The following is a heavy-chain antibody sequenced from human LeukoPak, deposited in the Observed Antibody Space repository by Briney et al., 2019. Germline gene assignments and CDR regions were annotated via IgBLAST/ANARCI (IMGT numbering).Heavy chain of an antibody. J-gene: IGHJ5*02. CDR1: GYTFTSYW. CDR3: ARVRGCTNGVCLNWFDP. D-gene: IGHD2-8*01. CDR2: NYPGDSNI. V-gene: IGHV5-51*01. Sequence: VESLKISCKDSGYTFTSYWIAWVRQMPGKGLEWMGINYPGDSNIIYSPSFQGQVTISADKSISTAYLQWSSLKASDSAMYYCARVRGCTNGVCLNWFDPWGQGTLVTVS.